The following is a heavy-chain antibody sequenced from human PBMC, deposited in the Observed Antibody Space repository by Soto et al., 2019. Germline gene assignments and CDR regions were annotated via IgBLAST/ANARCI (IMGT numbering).Heavy chain of an antibody. CDR1: GASLLSSY. V-gene: IGHV4-4*07. J-gene: IGHJ4*02. D-gene: IGHD6-19*01. CDR2: IFSSGRT. Sequence: HVQLQESGPGLVKPSETLSLSCSVSGASLLSSYWSWVRQPAGKGLEWIGHIFSSGRTSYNPSLKSRLTMSIDPSKDLFSHNLSSVTAADTAVYYCAKGWDVKYFDKWGQGTLGTVSS. CDR3: AKGWDVKYFDK.